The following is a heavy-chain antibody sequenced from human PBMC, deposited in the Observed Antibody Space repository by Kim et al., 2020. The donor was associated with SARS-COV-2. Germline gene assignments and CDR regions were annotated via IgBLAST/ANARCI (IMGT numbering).Heavy chain of an antibody. Sequence: TRVTISVDTSKNQFSRKLSSVTAADTAVYYCARARRRGITIFGVVDAFDIWGQGTMVTVSS. J-gene: IGHJ3*02. CDR3: ARARRRGITIFGVVDAFDI. D-gene: IGHD3-3*01. V-gene: IGHV4-59*01.